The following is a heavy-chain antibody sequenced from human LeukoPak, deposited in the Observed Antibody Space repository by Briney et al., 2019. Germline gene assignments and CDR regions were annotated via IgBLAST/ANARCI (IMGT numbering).Heavy chain of an antibody. CDR1: GYTFTSYG. Sequence: ASVKVSCKASGYTFTSYGISWVRQAPGQGLEWMGWISAYNGNTNYAQKLQGRVTMTTDTSTSTAYMELRSLRSDDTAVYYCARRSYYYDSSGPDAFDIWGQGTMVTVSS. J-gene: IGHJ3*02. D-gene: IGHD3-22*01. CDR2: ISAYNGNT. CDR3: ARRSYYYDSSGPDAFDI. V-gene: IGHV1-18*01.